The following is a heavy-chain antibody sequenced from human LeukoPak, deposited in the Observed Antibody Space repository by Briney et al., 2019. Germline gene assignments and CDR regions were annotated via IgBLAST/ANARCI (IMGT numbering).Heavy chain of an antibody. J-gene: IGHJ6*03. V-gene: IGHV4-59*12. CDR1: GGSISSYY. CDR3: ARLYSSGAPPNYYYMDV. Sequence: SETLSLTCTVSGGSISSYYWSWLRQPPGKGLEYIGYTHYSGSTNYNPSLKSRVTISLDTSGNQFSLKLSSVTAADTAVYYCARLYSSGAPPNYYYMDVWGKGTTVTISS. D-gene: IGHD6-19*01. CDR2: THYSGST.